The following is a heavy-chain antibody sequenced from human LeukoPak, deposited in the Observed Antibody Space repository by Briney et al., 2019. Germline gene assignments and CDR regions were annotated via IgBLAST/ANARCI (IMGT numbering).Heavy chain of an antibody. D-gene: IGHD2-2*01. J-gene: IGHJ4*02. Sequence: PSETLSLTCAVYGGSFSGYYWSWIRQPPGKGLEWLGEINHSGSTNYNPSLKSRVTISVDTSKNQFSLKLSSVTAADTAVYYCARAKYCSSTSCYVSGKLDYWGQGTLVTVSS. V-gene: IGHV4-34*01. CDR3: ARAKYCSSTSCYVSGKLDY. CDR1: GGSFSGYY. CDR2: INHSGST.